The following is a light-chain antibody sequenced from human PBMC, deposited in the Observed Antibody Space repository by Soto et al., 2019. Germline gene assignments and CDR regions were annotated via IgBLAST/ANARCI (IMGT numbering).Light chain of an antibody. CDR2: YTS. CDR3: QQYDILPWT. J-gene: IGKJ1*01. CDR1: QDISNY. Sequence: DIQMTQSPSSLSASVGDRVTITCQASQDISNYLNWYQQKPGKAPKLLISYTSNLETGVPSRFSGSGSGTGFTFTITSLQPEDIGTYYCQQYDILPWTFGRGTKVEIK. V-gene: IGKV1-33*01.